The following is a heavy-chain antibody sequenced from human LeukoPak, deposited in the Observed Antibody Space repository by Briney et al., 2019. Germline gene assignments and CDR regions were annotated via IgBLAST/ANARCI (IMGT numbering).Heavy chain of an antibody. V-gene: IGHV1-2*02. CDR2: INPNSGGT. Sequence: GASVKVSCKASGYTFTGYYMHWVRQAPGQGLEWMGWINPNSGGTNYAQKFQGRVTMTRDTSTSTAYMELRSLRSDDTAVYYCARDGAERPHYMDVWGKGTTVTVSS. CDR1: GYTFTGYY. CDR3: ARDGAERPHYMDV. J-gene: IGHJ6*03. D-gene: IGHD1-1*01.